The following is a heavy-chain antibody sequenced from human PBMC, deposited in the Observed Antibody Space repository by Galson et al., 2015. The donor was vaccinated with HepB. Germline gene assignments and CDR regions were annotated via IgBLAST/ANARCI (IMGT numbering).Heavy chain of an antibody. CDR1: GFTFSSYW. Sequence: SLRLSCAASGFTFSSYWMTWVRQAPGKGLEWVANIKEDGSVKYHVDSVQGRFTISRDNAKNSLCLQMNSLRAEDTAVYYCAREPRAGAYYFDYWGQGTLVTVSS. V-gene: IGHV3-7*03. J-gene: IGHJ4*02. CDR2: IKEDGSVK. D-gene: IGHD2-21*01. CDR3: AREPRAGAYYFDY.